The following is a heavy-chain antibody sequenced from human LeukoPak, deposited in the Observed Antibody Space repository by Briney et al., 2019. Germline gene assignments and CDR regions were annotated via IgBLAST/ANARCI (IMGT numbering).Heavy chain of an antibody. CDR2: IYYSGST. V-gene: IGHV4-59*01. CDR3: ASEGGGCSGGSCYYQSGAFDI. Sequence: SETLSLTCTVSGGSISSYYWSWIRQPPGKGREGMGYIYYSGSTSYNPSRRSRVTISVDTCKNQFSLKRSAATAAGRAVYYWASEGGGCSGGSCYYQSGAFDIWGQGTMVTVSS. CDR1: GGSISSYY. J-gene: IGHJ3*02. D-gene: IGHD2-15*01.